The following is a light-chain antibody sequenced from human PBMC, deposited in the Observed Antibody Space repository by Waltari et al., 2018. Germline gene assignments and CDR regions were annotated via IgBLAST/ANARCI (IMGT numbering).Light chain of an antibody. V-gene: IGKV3-11*01. CDR3: QQRSNWPRYT. CDR2: DAS. Sequence: EIVLTQSPATLSLSPGERATLSCRASQSVSSYLAWYQQKPGQAPRLLIYDASNMATCIPARFSGSGSGTDFTLTISSLEPEDFAVYYCQQRSNWPRYTFGQGTKLEIK. J-gene: IGKJ2*01. CDR1: QSVSSY.